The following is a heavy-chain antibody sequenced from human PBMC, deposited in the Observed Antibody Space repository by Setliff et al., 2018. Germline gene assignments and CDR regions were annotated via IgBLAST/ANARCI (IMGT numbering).Heavy chain of an antibody. V-gene: IGHV1-8*01. D-gene: IGHD3-16*01. CDR2: MHPNSGNT. CDR3: VTAQGAEHFDY. J-gene: IGHJ4*02. Sequence: GASVKVSCKTLGKSFTKYDFHWVRQATGQGLEWMGWMHPNSGNTGYAQKFQGRVTMTSNTAINTAYMELMRLTSEDTAVYYCVTAQGAEHFDYWGQGSPVTVSS. CDR1: GKSFTKYD.